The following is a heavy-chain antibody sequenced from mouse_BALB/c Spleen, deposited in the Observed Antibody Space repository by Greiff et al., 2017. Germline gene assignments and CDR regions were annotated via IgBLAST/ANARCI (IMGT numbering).Heavy chain of an antibody. D-gene: IGHD2-1*01. CDR3: ARGDGNYFDY. CDR1: GFTFSDYY. Sequence: EVKVVESEGGLVKPGGSLKLSCAASGFTFSDYYMYWVRQTPEKRLEWVATISDGGSYTYYPDSVKGRFTISRDNAKNNLYLQMSSLKSEDTAMYYCARGDGNYFDYWGQGTTLTVSS. V-gene: IGHV5-4*02. CDR2: ISDGGSYT. J-gene: IGHJ2*01.